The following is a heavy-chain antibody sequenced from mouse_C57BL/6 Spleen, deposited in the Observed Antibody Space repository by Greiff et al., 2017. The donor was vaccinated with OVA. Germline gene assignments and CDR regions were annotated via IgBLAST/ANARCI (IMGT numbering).Heavy chain of an antibody. V-gene: IGHV1-50*01. CDR3: ARRGSSDYAMDY. CDR2: IDPSDSYT. J-gene: IGHJ4*01. Sequence: QVQLQQPGAELVKPGASVKLSCKASGYTFTGYWMQWVKQRPGQGLEWIGEIDPSDSYTNYNQKFKGKATLTVDTSSSTAYMQLSSLTSEDSAVYYCARRGSSDYAMDYWGQGTSVTVSS. D-gene: IGHD1-1*01. CDR1: GYTFTGYW.